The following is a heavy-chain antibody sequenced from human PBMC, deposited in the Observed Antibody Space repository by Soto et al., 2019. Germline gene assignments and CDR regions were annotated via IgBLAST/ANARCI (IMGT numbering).Heavy chain of an antibody. CDR2: VKTTSERGTT. D-gene: IGHD5-12*01. Sequence: PGGSLRLSCAACGFNFRDAWMSWVRQIPGKGLEWVGRVKTTSERGTTNYAAPVLGRFTVSRDDSKNTLYLQMDALRAEDTAVYYCTTAGTRVGYTGSYWGQGTQVTVSS. CDR1: GFNFRDAW. CDR3: TTAGTRVGYTGSY. V-gene: IGHV3-15*06. J-gene: IGHJ4*02.